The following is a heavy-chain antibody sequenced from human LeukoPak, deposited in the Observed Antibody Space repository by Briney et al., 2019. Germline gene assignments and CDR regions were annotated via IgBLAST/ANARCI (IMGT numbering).Heavy chain of an antibody. CDR3: AKEPYSSPPLGYYFDY. CDR1: GFTFSSYA. J-gene: IGHJ4*02. V-gene: IGHV3-23*01. Sequence: GGSLRLSCAASGFTFSSYAMSWVRQAPEKGLEWVSAISGSGGSTYYADSVKGRFTISRDNSKNTLYLQMNSLRAEDTAVYYCAKEPYSSPPLGYYFDYWGQGTLVTVSS. D-gene: IGHD4-4*01. CDR2: ISGSGGST.